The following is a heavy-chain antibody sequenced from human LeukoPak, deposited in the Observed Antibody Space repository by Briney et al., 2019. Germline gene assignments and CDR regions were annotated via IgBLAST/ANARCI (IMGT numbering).Heavy chain of an antibody. CDR2: IYYSGST. J-gene: IGHJ4*02. CDR3: ARRSQWSYYFDY. CDR1: GGSISSNTYY. V-gene: IGHV4-39*07. Sequence: SETLSLTCTVSGGSISSNTYYWGWIRQPPGKGLEWIGSIYYSGSTYYNPSLKSRVTISVDTSKNQFSLKLRSVTAADTAVYYCARRSQWSYYFDYWGQGTLVTVSS. D-gene: IGHD2-15*01.